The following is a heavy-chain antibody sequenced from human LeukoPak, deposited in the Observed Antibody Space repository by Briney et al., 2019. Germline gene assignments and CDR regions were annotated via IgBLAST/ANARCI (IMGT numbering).Heavy chain of an antibody. D-gene: IGHD2-21*02. CDR1: GGTFSSYA. J-gene: IGHJ4*02. CDR2: IIPILGIA. V-gene: IGHV1-69*04. CDR3: ARRIAYCGGDCYPFDY. Sequence: SVKVSCKASGGTFSSYAISWVRQAPGQGLEWMGRIIPILGIANYAQKFQGRVTITADESTSTAYMELSSLRSEDTAVYYCARRIAYCGGDCYPFDYWGQGTLVTVSS.